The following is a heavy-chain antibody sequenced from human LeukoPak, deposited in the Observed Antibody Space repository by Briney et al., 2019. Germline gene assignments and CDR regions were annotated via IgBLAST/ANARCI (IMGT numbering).Heavy chain of an antibody. V-gene: IGHV1-69*05. J-gene: IGHJ6*03. CDR3: ARAKADTAMVLGYYYMDV. CDR1: GGTFSSYA. CDR2: IIPIFGTA. D-gene: IGHD5-18*01. Sequence: SVKVSCKASGGTFSSYAISWVRQAPGQGLEWMGRIIPIFGTANYAQKFQGRVTITTDESTSTAYMELSSLRSEDTAVYYCARAKADTAMVLGYYYMDVWGKGTTVTVSS.